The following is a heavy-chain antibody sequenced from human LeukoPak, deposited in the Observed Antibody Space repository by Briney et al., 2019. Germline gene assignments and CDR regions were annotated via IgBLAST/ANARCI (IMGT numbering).Heavy chain of an antibody. Sequence: GGSLRLSCAASGFTFSSYAMTWVRQAPAKGLEWVSAIRPSGDNTYYADSVKGRFTISRDNSKNTLYLQMNSLRAEDTAVYYCAKDKERIRRWLQFKAGFDYWGQGTLVTVSS. CDR2: IRPSGDNT. J-gene: IGHJ4*02. D-gene: IGHD5-24*01. CDR1: GFTFSSYA. CDR3: AKDKERIRRWLQFKAGFDY. V-gene: IGHV3-23*01.